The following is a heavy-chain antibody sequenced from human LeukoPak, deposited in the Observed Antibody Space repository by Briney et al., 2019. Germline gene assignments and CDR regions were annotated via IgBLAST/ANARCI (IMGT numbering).Heavy chain of an antibody. CDR2: ISAYNGNT. J-gene: IGHJ3*02. D-gene: IGHD3-22*01. V-gene: IGHV1-18*01. Sequence: VASVKVSCKASGYTFTSYGISWVRQAPGQGLEWMGWISAYNGNTNYAQKLQGRVTMTTDTSTSTAYMELRSLRSDDTAVYYCASLMYYYDSSGQSGAFDIWGQGTMVTVSS. CDR1: GYTFTSYG. CDR3: ASLMYYYDSSGQSGAFDI.